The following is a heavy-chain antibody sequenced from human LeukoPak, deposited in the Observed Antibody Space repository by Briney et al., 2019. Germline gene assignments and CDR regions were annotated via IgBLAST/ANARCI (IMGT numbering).Heavy chain of an antibody. V-gene: IGHV4-59*12. CDR1: GDSITTYY. J-gene: IGHJ4*02. CDR2: ISYTGSS. CDR3: ARDRGGVTLDS. D-gene: IGHD3-10*01. Sequence: KPSETLSFTCTVSGDSITTYYWTWVRQPPGKGLEWIGYISYTGSSNYNPSLRSRVTMSIDASKNQFSLRLSSVTAADTALYLCARDRGGVTLDSWGQGNQVTVSS.